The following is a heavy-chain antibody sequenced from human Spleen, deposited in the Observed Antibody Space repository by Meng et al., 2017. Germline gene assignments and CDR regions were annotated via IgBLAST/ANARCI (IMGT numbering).Heavy chain of an antibody. CDR2: IKKDGKGK. V-gene: IGHV3-7*01. CDR1: GFTFGTYW. Sequence: GESLKISCVDSGFTFGTYWMSWVRQAPGKGLERVANIKKDGKGKYYVDSVKGRFTIFRDNSQNTLELQMNCLRAEDTGVYYCASLRGSVPTWGQGTLVTVSS. J-gene: IGHJ4*02. CDR3: ASLRGSVPT. D-gene: IGHD3-10*01.